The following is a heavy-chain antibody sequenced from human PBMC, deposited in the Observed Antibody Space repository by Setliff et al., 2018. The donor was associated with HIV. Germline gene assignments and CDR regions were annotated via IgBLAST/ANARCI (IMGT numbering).Heavy chain of an antibody. V-gene: IGHV7-4-1*01. J-gene: IGHJ5*02. Sequence: KVSCKASGYNFTSYGMNWVRQAPGQGLEWMGRISTNTGDPMYAQGFTGRFVFSLDITVNTAYLQISSLKTEDTAVYYCARESDDGNFLGWFDPWGQGTLVTVSS. CDR2: ISTNTGDP. CDR1: GYNFTSYG. D-gene: IGHD1-26*01. CDR3: ARESDDGNFLGWFDP.